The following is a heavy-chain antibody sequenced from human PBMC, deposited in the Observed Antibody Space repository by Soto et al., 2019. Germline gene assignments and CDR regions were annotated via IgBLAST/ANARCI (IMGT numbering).Heavy chain of an antibody. V-gene: IGHV3-33*01. Sequence: GGSLRLSCAASGFTFSSYGMHWVRQAPGKGLEWVAVIWYDGSNKYYADSVKGRFTISRDNSKNTLYLQMNSLRAEDTAVYYCARDEVGLVLDYYYGMDVWGQGTTVTVS. CDR3: ARDEVGLVLDYYYGMDV. J-gene: IGHJ6*02. D-gene: IGHD6-19*01. CDR1: GFTFSSYG. CDR2: IWYDGSNK.